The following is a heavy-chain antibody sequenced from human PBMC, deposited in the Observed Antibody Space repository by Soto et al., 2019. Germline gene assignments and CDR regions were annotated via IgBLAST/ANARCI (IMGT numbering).Heavy chain of an antibody. CDR2: INAGNGNT. CDR3: ARVSGWYYFDY. V-gene: IGHV1-3*01. CDR1: GYTFTSYA. Sequence: QVQLVQSGAEVKKPGASVKVSCKASGYTFTSYAMNWVRQAPGQRLEWMGWINAGNGNTKYSQKFQGRVTITRDTSASTANMELSSQRSEDTAVYYCARVSGWYYFDYWGQGTLVTVSS. D-gene: IGHD6-19*01. J-gene: IGHJ4*02.